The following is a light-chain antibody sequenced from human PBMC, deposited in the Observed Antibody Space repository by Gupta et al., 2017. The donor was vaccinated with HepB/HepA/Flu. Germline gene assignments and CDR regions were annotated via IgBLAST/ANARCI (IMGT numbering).Light chain of an antibody. CDR1: SSNIGAGYD. V-gene: IGLV1-40*01. Sequence: QSVLTQPPSVSGAPGQRVTISCTGSSSNIGAGYDVHWDQQLPETPQKLLRFGNNNRRCGVPDRCSGSTSCNSQSLANTRLPAEEEADEDDYYYHTSLSGYGVFGGGTKLTVL. CDR3: YYYHTSLSGYGV. CDR2: GNN. J-gene: IGLJ2*01.